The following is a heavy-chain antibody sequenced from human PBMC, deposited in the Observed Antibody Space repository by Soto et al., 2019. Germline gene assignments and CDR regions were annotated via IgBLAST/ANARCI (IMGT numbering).Heavy chain of an antibody. Sequence: QVQLQESGPGLVKPSGTLSLTCAVSGGSIRSNNWWSWVRQPPGKGLEWIGEIFHGGSTYYHPSLKTRATISVDKSKNQFSLKLSSVTAADTAVYFCARVFSGSYSDYWGQGTLVTVSS. CDR1: GGSIRSNNW. D-gene: IGHD1-26*01. V-gene: IGHV4-4*02. CDR3: ARVFSGSYSDY. J-gene: IGHJ4*02. CDR2: IFHGGST.